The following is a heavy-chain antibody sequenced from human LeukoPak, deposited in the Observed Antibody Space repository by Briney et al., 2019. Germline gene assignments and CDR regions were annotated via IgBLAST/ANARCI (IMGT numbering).Heavy chain of an antibody. J-gene: IGHJ4*02. CDR1: GFTFSSYW. V-gene: IGHV4-39*07. D-gene: IGHD3-10*01. CDR2: IYYSGST. CDR3: ARRYYYGSGKVY. Sequence: GSLRLSCAASGFTFSSYWMHWVRQAPGKGLEWIGSIYYSGSTYYNPSLKSRVTISVDTSKNQFSLKLSSVTAADTAVYYCARRYYYGSGKVYWGQGTLVTVSS.